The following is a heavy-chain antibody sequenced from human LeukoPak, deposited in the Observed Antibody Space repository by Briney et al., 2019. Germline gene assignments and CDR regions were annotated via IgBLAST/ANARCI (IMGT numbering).Heavy chain of an antibody. CDR1: GFIFSTYS. V-gene: IGHV3-48*01. CDR2: ISSSSSTI. Sequence: PGGSLRLSCEASGFIFSTYSMNWVRQAPGKGLGWVSYISSSSSTIYYADSVKGRFTISRDNAKNSLSLQMNSLRAEDTAVFYCARQRRAGYFDYWGQGTLVTVSS. J-gene: IGHJ4*02. CDR3: ARQRRAGYFDY.